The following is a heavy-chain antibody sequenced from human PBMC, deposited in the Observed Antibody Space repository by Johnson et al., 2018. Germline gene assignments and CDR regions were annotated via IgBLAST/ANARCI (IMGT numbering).Heavy chain of an antibody. D-gene: IGHD4-17*01. V-gene: IGHV3-30-3*01. CDR2: ISDDGNSK. J-gene: IGHJ1*01. Sequence: QVQLVQSGGRVVQPGRSLRLSCAASGFTFSTYAIHWVRQAPGKGLEWVAVISDDGNSKFYAESVKGQFTISRDNSKYTMYLQMHSLKAAETAMYYCASAQGGDYVAEYFQHWGQGTLVTVSS. CDR1: GFTFSTYA. CDR3: ASAQGGDYVAEYFQH.